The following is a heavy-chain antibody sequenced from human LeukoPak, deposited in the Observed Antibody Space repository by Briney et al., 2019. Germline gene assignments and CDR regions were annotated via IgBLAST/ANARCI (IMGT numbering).Heavy chain of an antibody. V-gene: IGHV4-61*01. CDR1: GGSLSSGSYY. D-gene: IGHD2-15*01. CDR3: ARVARVNCSGGSCYLFNWLDP. Sequence: SETLSLTCTVSGGSLSSGSYYWSWIRQPPGKGLEWIGYIYYSGSTNYNPSLKSRVTISVDTSKNQFSLKLSSVTAADTAVYYCARVARVNCSGGSCYLFNWLDPWGQGTLVTVSS. J-gene: IGHJ5*02. CDR2: IYYSGST.